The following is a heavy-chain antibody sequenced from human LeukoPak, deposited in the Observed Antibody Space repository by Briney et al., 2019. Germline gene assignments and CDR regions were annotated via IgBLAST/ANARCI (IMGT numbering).Heavy chain of an antibody. Sequence: GRSLRLSCAASGFAFSSYAMSWVRQAPGKGLEWVAVISYDGSNKYYADSVKGRFTISRDNSKNTLYLQMNSLRAEDTAVYYCAKGHYDSSGCDDWGQGTLVTVSS. CDR1: GFAFSSYA. CDR2: ISYDGSNK. CDR3: AKGHYDSSGCDD. D-gene: IGHD3-22*01. V-gene: IGHV3-30*18. J-gene: IGHJ4*02.